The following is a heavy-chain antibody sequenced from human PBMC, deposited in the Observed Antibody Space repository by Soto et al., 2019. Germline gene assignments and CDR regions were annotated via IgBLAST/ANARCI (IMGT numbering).Heavy chain of an antibody. D-gene: IGHD5-12*01. CDR1: GFTFSIFG. Sequence: GGSLRLSCAASGFTFSIFGIHCFRQSPGKGLEWVALISNDGTNKYYADSVRGRFTISRDSSKNTVFLQMDSLRADDTAVYCCAKGSTRWLESLLHYWGQGTLVTVSS. V-gene: IGHV3-30*18. CDR2: ISNDGTNK. CDR3: AKGSTRWLESLLHY. J-gene: IGHJ4*02.